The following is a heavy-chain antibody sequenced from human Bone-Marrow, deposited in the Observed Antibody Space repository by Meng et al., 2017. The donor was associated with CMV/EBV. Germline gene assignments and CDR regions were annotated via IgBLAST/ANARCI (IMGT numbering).Heavy chain of an antibody. CDR2: INPNSGGT. CDR3: ARDLSEYPYFDY. V-gene: IGHV1-2*02. CDR1: GYTFTGYY. Sequence: ASVKVSCKASGYTFTGYYIHWVRQAPGQGLEWMGWINPNSGGTNYAQKFQGRVSMTRDTSISTAYMELSRLISDDTAVYYCARDLSEYPYFDYWGRGTLVTVSS. J-gene: IGHJ4*02. D-gene: IGHD6-6*01.